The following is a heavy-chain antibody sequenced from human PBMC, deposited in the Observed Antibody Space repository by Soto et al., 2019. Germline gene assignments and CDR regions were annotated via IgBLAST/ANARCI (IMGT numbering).Heavy chain of an antibody. CDR1: GYTFTAYY. CDR3: ARNMDYYYGPGSGNGHGF. Sequence: QVQLVQSGAEVKEPGDSVRVSCEASGYTFTAYYIYWARQAPGQGLEWMGWINPKFGDTTYAQDFQGRVSMTRDMSISTVYMELSRLTSDDTAIYYCARNMDYYYGPGSGNGHGFWGQGTTVTVFS. J-gene: IGHJ6*02. V-gene: IGHV1-2*02. D-gene: IGHD3-10*01. CDR2: INPKFGDT.